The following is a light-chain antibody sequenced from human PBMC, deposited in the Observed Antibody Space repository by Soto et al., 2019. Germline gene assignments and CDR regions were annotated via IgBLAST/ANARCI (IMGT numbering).Light chain of an antibody. V-gene: IGKV3-15*01. Sequence: EIVMTQSPVTLSVSPGERATLSCRASQSISDKSAWYQQKPGQAPRLLMFGASTRATGIPARFSGSGSGTDFTLTITGLQSEDFAVYYCQHYGYPQWTFGQGTKVDIK. CDR2: GAS. CDR1: QSISDK. CDR3: QHYGYPQWT. J-gene: IGKJ1*01.